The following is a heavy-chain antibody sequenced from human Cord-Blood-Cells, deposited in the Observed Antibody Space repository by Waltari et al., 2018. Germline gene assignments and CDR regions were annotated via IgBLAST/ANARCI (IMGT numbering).Heavy chain of an antibody. V-gene: IGHV1-24*01. Sequence: QVQLVQSGAEVKKPGASVKVSCKVSGYTLTVSSIPWVRPPSGKRMESMGGFQPEKGETICARKYQGRGTMTDERSTDTAYIELRSLRFEETAVYYCATGSVVGATVAFHSWRPGIMVSVSS. D-gene: IGHD1-26*01. J-gene: IGHJ3*02. CDR2: FQPEKGET. CDR3: ATGSVVGATVAFHS. CDR1: GYTLTVSS.